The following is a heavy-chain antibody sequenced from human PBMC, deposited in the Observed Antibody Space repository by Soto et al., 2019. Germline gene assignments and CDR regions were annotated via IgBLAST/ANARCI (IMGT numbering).Heavy chain of an antibody. D-gene: IGHD2-15*01. CDR2: IRFDGSNI. V-gene: IGHV3-33*01. Sequence: QVLLVESGGGVVQPGRSLRLSCAASGSIFRGYGMHWVRQAPGKGLEWVAVIRFDGSNINYADFVMGRFTISRDNSKNTLYLDMNSLRVEATAVYYCARDRVGATAFWGYLDYWGQGTLVTVSS. CDR1: GSIFRGYG. J-gene: IGHJ4*02. CDR3: ARDRVGATAFWGYLDY.